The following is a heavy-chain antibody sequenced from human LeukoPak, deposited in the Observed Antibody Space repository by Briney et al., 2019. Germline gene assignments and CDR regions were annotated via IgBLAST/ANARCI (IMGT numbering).Heavy chain of an antibody. CDR2: VSGDGFST. D-gene: IGHD1-1*01. J-gene: IGHJ4*02. Sequence: PGGSLRLSCAASGFTFSTYAMSWVRQAPGKGLEWVSAVSGDGFSTFYADSVKGRFSISRDNSKNTLYLQMNSLRAADTAVYYCAKFRAVTTSRGVGLDYWGQGTLVTVSS. V-gene: IGHV3-23*01. CDR1: GFTFSTYA. CDR3: AKFRAVTTSRGVGLDY.